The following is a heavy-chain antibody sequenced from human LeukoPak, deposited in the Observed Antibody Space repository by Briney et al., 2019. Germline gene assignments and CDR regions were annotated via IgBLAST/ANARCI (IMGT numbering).Heavy chain of an antibody. D-gene: IGHD2-15*01. J-gene: IGHJ4*02. V-gene: IGHV1-18*01. CDR1: GYTFTSYG. Sequence: GASVKVSCKASGYTFTSYGISWVRQAPGQGLEWMGWISAYNGNTNYAQKLQGRVTMTTDTSTSTAYMELRSLRSDATAVYYCARGPYCSGGTCYSQYFDYWGQGTLVTVSS. CDR2: ISAYNGNT. CDR3: ARGPYCSGGTCYSQYFDY.